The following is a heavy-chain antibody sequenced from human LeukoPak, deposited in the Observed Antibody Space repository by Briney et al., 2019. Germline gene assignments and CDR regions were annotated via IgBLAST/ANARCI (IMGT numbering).Heavy chain of an antibody. CDR1: GFTFSSFE. Sequence: GGSLRLSCAASGFTFSSFEMNWVRQAPGKGLKWVSYISRSGSTIYYADSVKGRFPISRDNAKNSLYLQMNSLRVEDTAVYYCARGRPGAFDIWGQGTMVTVSS. CDR3: ARGRPGAFDI. CDR2: ISRSGSTI. V-gene: IGHV3-48*03. J-gene: IGHJ3*02.